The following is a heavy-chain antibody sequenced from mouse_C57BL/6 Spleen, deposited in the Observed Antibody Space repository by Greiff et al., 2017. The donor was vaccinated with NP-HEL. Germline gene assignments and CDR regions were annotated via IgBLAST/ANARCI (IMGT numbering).Heavy chain of an antibody. CDR3: ASGSYYFDY. V-gene: IGHV1-76*01. Sequence: VQLQQSGAELVRPGASVKLSCKASGYTFTDYYINWVKQRPGQGLEWIARIYPGSGNTYYNEKFKGKATLTAEKSSSTADMQLSSLTSEDSAVYFCASGSYYFDYWGQGTTLTVSS. CDR2: IYPGSGNT. CDR1: GYTFTDYY. J-gene: IGHJ2*01. D-gene: IGHD2-2*01.